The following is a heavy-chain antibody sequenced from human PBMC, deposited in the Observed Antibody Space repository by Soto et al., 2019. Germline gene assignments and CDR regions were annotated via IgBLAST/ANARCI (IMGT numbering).Heavy chain of an antibody. V-gene: IGHV1-18*01. CDR3: SKNGTSWFAS. Sequence: GPELKKPGASVKVSCKTSGYSFYNSGISWVRQAPGQGLEWMGGISVFNGYAHYAQKFQGRVSMTADTLTSTAYMELRGLRSDDTAMYYCSKNGTSWFASWGQGTPVTVSS. J-gene: IGHJ5*01. D-gene: IGHD1-1*01. CDR2: ISVFNGYA. CDR1: GYSFYNSG.